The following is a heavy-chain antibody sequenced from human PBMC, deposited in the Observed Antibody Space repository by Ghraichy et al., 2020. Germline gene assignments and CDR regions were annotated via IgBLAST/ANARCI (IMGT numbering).Heavy chain of an antibody. Sequence: ASVKVSCKASGYTFTSYGISWVRQAPGQGLEWMGWISAYNGNTNYAQKLQGRVTMTTDTSTSTAYMELRSLRSDDTAVYYCARDTAAFLWFGEFPGGFFDYWGQGTLVTVSS. V-gene: IGHV1-18*01. J-gene: IGHJ4*02. D-gene: IGHD3-10*01. CDR2: ISAYNGNT. CDR1: GYTFTSYG. CDR3: ARDTAAFLWFGEFPGGFFDY.